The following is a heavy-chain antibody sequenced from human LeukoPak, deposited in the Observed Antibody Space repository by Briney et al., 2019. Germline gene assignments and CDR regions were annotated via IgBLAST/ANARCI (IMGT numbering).Heavy chain of an antibody. D-gene: IGHD1-7*01. V-gene: IGHV3-74*01. Sequence: GGSLRLSCVGSGFTFSSYWIHWVRQAPGKGLVWVSRINSDGGSTDYADSVKGRFTISRDNAKNTLYLQMNSLRAEDTAVYYCAKAGGTGTSNWFDPWGQGTLVTVPS. CDR2: INSDGGST. CDR1: GFTFSSYW. CDR3: AKAGGTGTSNWFDP. J-gene: IGHJ5*02.